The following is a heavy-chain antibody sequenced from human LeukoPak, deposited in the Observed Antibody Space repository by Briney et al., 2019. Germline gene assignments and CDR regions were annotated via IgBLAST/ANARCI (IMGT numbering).Heavy chain of an antibody. V-gene: IGHV4-30-4*08. J-gene: IGHJ5*02. CDR1: GGSISSGDYY. CDR2: IYYNGST. D-gene: IGHD3-10*01. CDR3: ARTSLGGAWFDP. Sequence: SETLSLSCTVSGGSISSGDYYWSWIRQPPGKGLEWIGYIYYNGSTYYNPSLKSRVTISVDTSKNQFSLKLSSVTAADTAVYYCARTSLGGAWFDPWGQGTLVTVSS.